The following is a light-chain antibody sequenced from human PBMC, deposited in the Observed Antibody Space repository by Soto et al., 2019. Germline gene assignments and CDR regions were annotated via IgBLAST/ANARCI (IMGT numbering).Light chain of an antibody. J-gene: IGKJ4*01. Sequence: EIVLTQSPATLSLSPGERATLSCRASQSVGRHLTWYQQKPGQAPRLLIYDASNMATGVPARFSGSGSGSDFTLSISSLEPEDFAVYYCQQRNNWPPATFGGGTKVEIK. CDR1: QSVGRH. CDR2: DAS. V-gene: IGKV3-11*01. CDR3: QQRNNWPPAT.